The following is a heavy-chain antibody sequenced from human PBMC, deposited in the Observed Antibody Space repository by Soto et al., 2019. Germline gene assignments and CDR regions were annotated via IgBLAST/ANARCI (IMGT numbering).Heavy chain of an antibody. D-gene: IGHD4-17*01. J-gene: IGHJ6*04. CDR2: ISYDGNKK. Sequence: QVLLEESGGGVVQPGRSLRLSCAASGFTFSRFAMHWVRQAPGKGPAWLGVISYDGNKKEYADSVRGRFTISRDNSKNTLFLQMNSLRGEDTAVYYCAGRLVTTMSYFGVDVWGEGTTVTVSA. V-gene: IGHV3-30*03. CDR3: AGRLVTTMSYFGVDV. CDR1: GFTFSRFA.